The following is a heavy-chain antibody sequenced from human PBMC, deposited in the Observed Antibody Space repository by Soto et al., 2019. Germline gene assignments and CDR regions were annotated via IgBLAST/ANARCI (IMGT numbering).Heavy chain of an antibody. Sequence: DVQLLESGGGLVQPEGSLRLSCAASGFTFSSYAMGWVRQGPGKGLEWVAVVSIGGSTHYADSVRGRFTISRDNAKNTLSLQRNSLTAEDTAVYFCAKRRGAGGNFDYWGQGALVTVPS. V-gene: IGHV3-23*01. CDR2: VSIGGST. D-gene: IGHD1-26*01. CDR1: GFTFSSYA. J-gene: IGHJ4*02. CDR3: AKRRGAGGNFDY.